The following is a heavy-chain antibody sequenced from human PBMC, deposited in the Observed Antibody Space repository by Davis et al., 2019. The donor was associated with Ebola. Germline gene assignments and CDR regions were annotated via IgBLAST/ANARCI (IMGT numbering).Heavy chain of an antibody. V-gene: IGHV4-59*01. CDR3: ARGGVNWFDP. J-gene: IGHJ5*02. CDR2: VHYSGST. Sequence: SETLSLTCAVYGGSLSGYYWSWIRQPPGKGLDWIGYVHYSGSTNYNPSLKSRLSMSVDTSKNQFSLKLSSVSAADAAIYSCARGGVNWFDPWGQGILVTVSS. CDR1: GGSLSGYY.